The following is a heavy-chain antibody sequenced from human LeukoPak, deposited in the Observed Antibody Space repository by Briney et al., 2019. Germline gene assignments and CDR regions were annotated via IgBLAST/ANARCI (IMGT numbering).Heavy chain of an antibody. CDR1: GYSFTSYW. Sequence: GESLKISCKGSGYSFTSYWIGWVRQMPGKGLEWMGIIYPGDSDTRYSPSFQGQVTISADKSISTAYLQWSSLKASDTAMYYCAREATVTTYYYGMDVWGQGTTVTVSS. CDR3: AREATVTTYYYGMDV. J-gene: IGHJ6*02. D-gene: IGHD4-17*01. V-gene: IGHV5-51*01. CDR2: IYPGDSDT.